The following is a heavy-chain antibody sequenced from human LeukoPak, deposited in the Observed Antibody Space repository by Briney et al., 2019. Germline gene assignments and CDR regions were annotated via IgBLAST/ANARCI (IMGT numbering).Heavy chain of an antibody. J-gene: IGHJ5*02. V-gene: IGHV1-2*02. D-gene: IGHD2-2*01. CDR3: ARDIGEDCSSTSCYP. CDR2: INPNSGGT. CDR1: GGTFSSYT. Sequence: ASVKVSCKASGGTFSSYTISWVRQAPGQGLEWMGWINPNSGGTNYAQKFQGRVTMTRDTSISTAYMELSRLRSGDTAVYYCARDIGEDCSSTSCYPWGQGTLVTVSS.